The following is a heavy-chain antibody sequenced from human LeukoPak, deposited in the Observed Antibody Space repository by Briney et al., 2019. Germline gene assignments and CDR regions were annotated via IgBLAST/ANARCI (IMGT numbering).Heavy chain of an antibody. V-gene: IGHV4-31*02. CDR2: IYYSRST. Sequence: TLSDTRTVSGGSISSGVYYWSWIRQHPRKGLEWIGYIYYSRSTCYNPSLKSRVTISVDTSKNQFSLSLSSVTAADTAVYYCARVYGSGSYRGFDYWGQGTLVTVSS. D-gene: IGHD3-10*01. CDR3: ARVYGSGSYRGFDY. CDR1: GGSISSGVYY. J-gene: IGHJ4*02.